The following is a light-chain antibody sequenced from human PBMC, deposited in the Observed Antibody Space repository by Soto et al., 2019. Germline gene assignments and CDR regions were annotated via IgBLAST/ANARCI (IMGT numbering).Light chain of an antibody. CDR3: QQFMSYSS. CDR2: LAS. CDR1: QSVGSW. Sequence: DIQMTQSPSTLSASVGDRVTITCRVSQSVGSWLAWYQQKPGKAPKLLIYLASTLDTGVPARFSGSGSGTEFTLTISSLQPDDFATYYCQQFMSYSSFGQGTKVEF. V-gene: IGKV1-5*03. J-gene: IGKJ1*01.